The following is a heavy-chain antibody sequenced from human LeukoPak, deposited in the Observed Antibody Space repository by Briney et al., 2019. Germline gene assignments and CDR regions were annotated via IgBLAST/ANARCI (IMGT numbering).Heavy chain of an antibody. D-gene: IGHD2-15*01. CDR1: GFTFSSYA. V-gene: IGHV3-23*01. Sequence: GGSLRLSCAASGFTFSSYAMSWVRQAPGKGLEWVSAISGSGGSTYYADSVKGRFTISGDNSKNTLYLQMNSLRAEDTAVYYCARDRTIAHIVVVVAATYGMDVWGQGTTVTVSS. J-gene: IGHJ6*02. CDR3: ARDRTIAHIVVVVAATYGMDV. CDR2: ISGSGGST.